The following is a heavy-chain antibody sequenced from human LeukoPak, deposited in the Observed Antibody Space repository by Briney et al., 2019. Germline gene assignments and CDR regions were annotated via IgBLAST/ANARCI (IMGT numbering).Heavy chain of an antibody. CDR2: INWSGAGT. D-gene: IGHD3-16*01. Sequence: GGSLRLSCAASGFTFDDYGMSWVRQAPGKGLEWVSGINWSGAGTGYADSVKGRLTISRDNAKNSLYLQMNSLRAEDTALYYCARALRRYKYDYPSPDYWGQGTLVTVSS. V-gene: IGHV3-20*04. CDR1: GFTFDDYG. J-gene: IGHJ4*02. CDR3: ARALRRYKYDYPSPDY.